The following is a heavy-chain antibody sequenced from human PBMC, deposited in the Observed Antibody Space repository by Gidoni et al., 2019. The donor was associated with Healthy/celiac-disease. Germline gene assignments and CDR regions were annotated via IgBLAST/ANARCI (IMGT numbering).Heavy chain of an antibody. Sequence: QVQLQQWGAGLLKPSETLSLTCAVYGGSFSVYYWSWIRQPPGKGLEWIGEINHSGSTNYNPSLKSRVTISVDTSKNQFSLKLSSVTAADTAVYYCATTGYCSGGSCYSRLIDYWGQGTLVTVSS. CDR1: GGSFSVYY. D-gene: IGHD2-15*01. CDR3: ATTGYCSGGSCYSRLIDY. J-gene: IGHJ4*02. CDR2: INHSGST. V-gene: IGHV4-34*01.